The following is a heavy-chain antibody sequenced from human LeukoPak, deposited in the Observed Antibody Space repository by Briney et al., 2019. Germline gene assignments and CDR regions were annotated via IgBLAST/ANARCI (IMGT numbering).Heavy chain of an antibody. D-gene: IGHD3-10*01. Sequence: ASVKVSCKASGYTFTSYGISWVRQAPEQGLEWMGWISAYNGNTNYAQKLQGRVTMTTDTSTSTAYMELRSLRSDDTAVYYCARDLGSGSGSYYPAFDYWGQGTLVTVSS. J-gene: IGHJ4*02. V-gene: IGHV1-18*01. CDR2: ISAYNGNT. CDR1: GYTFTSYG. CDR3: ARDLGSGSGSYYPAFDY.